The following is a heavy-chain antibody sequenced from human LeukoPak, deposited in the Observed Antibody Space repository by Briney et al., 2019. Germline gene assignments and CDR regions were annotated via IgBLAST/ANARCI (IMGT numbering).Heavy chain of an antibody. D-gene: IGHD1-1*01. V-gene: IGHV3-30-3*01. CDR1: GFTFSSYA. Sequence: PGGSLRLSCAASGFTFSSYAMHWVRQAPGKGLEWVAVISYDGGNRYYADSVKGRFTISRDNSKNTLYLQMNSLRGEDTAVYYCARDRYNWNDGRRSVLDYWGQGTLVTVSS. CDR3: ARDRYNWNDGRRSVLDY. CDR2: ISYDGGNR. J-gene: IGHJ4*02.